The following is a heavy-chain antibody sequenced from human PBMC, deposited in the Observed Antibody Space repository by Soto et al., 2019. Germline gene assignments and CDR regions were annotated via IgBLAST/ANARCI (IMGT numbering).Heavy chain of an antibody. CDR2: IIPIFGTA. D-gene: IGHD5-12*01. J-gene: IGHJ6*02. V-gene: IGHV1-69*12. CDR3: ARGRRDIVDSYGRAV. CDR1: GGTFSNYA. Sequence: QVQLVQSGAEVKKPGSSVKVSCKASGGTFSNYAMTWVRQAPGQGLEWMGGIIPIFGTANYAQKFQGRVTITADESTSTAYMELSSLRSDDTAVYYCARGRRDIVDSYGRAVWGQGTTVTVSS.